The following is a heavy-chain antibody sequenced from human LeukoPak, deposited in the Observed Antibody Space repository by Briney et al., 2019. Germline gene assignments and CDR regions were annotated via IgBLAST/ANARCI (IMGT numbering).Heavy chain of an antibody. D-gene: IGHD6-13*01. CDR1: GYSISSGYY. CDR2: IYHSGST. CDR3: AREMEDSSPGWWYFDL. V-gene: IGHV4-38-2*01. Sequence: KPSETLSLTCAVSGYSISSGYYWGWIRQPPGKGLEWIGSIYHSGSTYYNPSLKSRVTISVDTSKNQFSLKLSSVTAADTAVYHCAREMEDSSPGWWYFDLWGRGTLVTVSS. J-gene: IGHJ2*01.